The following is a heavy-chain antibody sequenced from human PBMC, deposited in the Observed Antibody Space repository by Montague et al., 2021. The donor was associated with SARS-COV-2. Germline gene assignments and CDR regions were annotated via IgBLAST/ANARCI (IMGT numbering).Heavy chain of an antibody. V-gene: IGHV4-34*01. CDR3: ASGTKRVFTYDYDSSGYASDY. J-gene: IGHJ4*02. CDR2: INHSGST. CDR1: GGSFSGYY. Sequence: SETLSLTCAVYGGSFSGYYWSWIRQPPGKGLEWIGEINHSGSTKYNPSLKSRVTIPVDTSKNQFSLKLSSVTVADTAVYYCASGTKRVFTYDYDSSGYASDYWGQGTLVTVSS. D-gene: IGHD3-22*01.